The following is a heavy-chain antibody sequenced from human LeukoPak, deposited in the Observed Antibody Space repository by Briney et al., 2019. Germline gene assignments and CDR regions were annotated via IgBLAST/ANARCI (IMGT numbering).Heavy chain of an antibody. D-gene: IGHD2-2*01. CDR3: AKGSELPAAIRGNWFDS. Sequence: GGSLRLSCAASGFTFSSYGMSWVRQTPGKRLEWVSAISGSGGNTYDADSVKGRFTISRDNSKNTLYLQMNSLRAEDTALYYCAKGSELPAAIRGNWFDSWGQGTLVTVSS. CDR2: ISGSGGNT. CDR1: GFTFSSYG. V-gene: IGHV3-23*01. J-gene: IGHJ5*01.